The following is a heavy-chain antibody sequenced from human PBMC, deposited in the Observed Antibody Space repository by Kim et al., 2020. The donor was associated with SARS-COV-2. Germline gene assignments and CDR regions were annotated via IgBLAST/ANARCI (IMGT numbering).Heavy chain of an antibody. J-gene: IGHJ4*02. CDR1: GFTFSSYS. D-gene: IGHD2-21*02. CDR3: ARDYAYCGGDCYSTPFAD. V-gene: IGHV3-21*01. CDR2: ISSSSSYI. Sequence: GGSLRLSCAASGFTFSSYSMNWVRQAPGKGLEWVSSISSSSSYIYYADSVKGRFTISRDNAKNSLYLQMNSLRAEDTAVYYCARDYAYCGGDCYSTPFADWGQGTLVTVSS.